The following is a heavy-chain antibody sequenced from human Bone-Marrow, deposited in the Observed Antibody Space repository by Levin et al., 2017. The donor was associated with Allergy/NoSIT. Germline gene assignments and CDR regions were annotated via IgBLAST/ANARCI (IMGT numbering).Heavy chain of an antibody. D-gene: IGHD1-26*01. CDR2: ISSSSSYI. J-gene: IGHJ3*02. V-gene: IGHV3-21*01. CDR1: GFTFSSYS. Sequence: GESLKISCAASGFTFSSYSMNWVRQAPGKGLEWVSSISSSSSYIYYADSVKGRFTISRDNAKNSLYLQMNSLRAEDTAVYYCASYSGSSDAFDIWGQGTMVTVSS. CDR3: ASYSGSSDAFDI.